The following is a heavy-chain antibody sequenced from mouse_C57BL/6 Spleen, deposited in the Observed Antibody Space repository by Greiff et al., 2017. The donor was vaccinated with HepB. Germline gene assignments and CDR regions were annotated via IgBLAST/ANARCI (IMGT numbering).Heavy chain of an antibody. J-gene: IGHJ1*03. Sequence: EVKLVESGGGLVKPGGSLKLSCAASGFTFSDYGMHWVRQAPEKGLEWVAYISSGSSTIYYADTVKGRFTISRDNAKNTLFLQMTSLRSEDTAMYYCARDHDIGEYFDVWGTGTTVTVSS. V-gene: IGHV5-17*01. D-gene: IGHD2-14*01. CDR1: GFTFSDYG. CDR2: ISSGSSTI. CDR3: ARDHDIGEYFDV.